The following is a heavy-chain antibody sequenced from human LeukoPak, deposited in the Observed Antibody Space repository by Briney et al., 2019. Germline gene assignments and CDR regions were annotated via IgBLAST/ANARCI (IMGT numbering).Heavy chain of an antibody. CDR3: ARDSERDYEDGVGLAFDI. V-gene: IGHV1-18*01. CDR1: GYTFTSYG. Sequence: ASVKVSCKASGYTFTSYGISWVRQAPGQGLEWMGWISAYNGNTNYAQKLQGRVTMTTDTSTSTAYMELRSLRSDDTAVYYCARDSERDYEDGVGLAFDIWGQGTMVTVSS. CDR2: ISAYNGNT. J-gene: IGHJ3*02. D-gene: IGHD4-17*01.